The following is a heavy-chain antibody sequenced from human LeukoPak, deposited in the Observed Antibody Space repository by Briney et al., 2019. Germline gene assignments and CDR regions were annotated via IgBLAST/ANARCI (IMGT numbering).Heavy chain of an antibody. V-gene: IGHV4-31*03. D-gene: IGHD3-22*01. CDR2: IYYSGTT. CDR3: ARDIYDSSGYYMDY. J-gene: IGHJ4*02. Sequence: SETLSLTCTVSGGSISSGGYYWTWLRQHPGKGLEWIGYIYYSGTTYYNPSLKSRVTISVDTSKNQFSLKLSCVTAADTAVYYCARDIYDSSGYYMDYWGQGTLVTVSS. CDR1: GGSISSGGYY.